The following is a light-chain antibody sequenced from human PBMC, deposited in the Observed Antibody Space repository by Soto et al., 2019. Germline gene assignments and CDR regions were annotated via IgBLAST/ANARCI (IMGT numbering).Light chain of an antibody. CDR1: QSLSSNF. Sequence: EIVLTQSPGILSLSPGERASLSCGASQSLSSNFLAWYQQKPGQAPRLLIYAASSGATGIPDRFSGSGSGTDFTLTINRLEPEDFVVYYCQYYGNSRITFGQGTRLEIK. J-gene: IGKJ5*01. V-gene: IGKV3-20*01. CDR2: AAS. CDR3: QYYGNSRIT.